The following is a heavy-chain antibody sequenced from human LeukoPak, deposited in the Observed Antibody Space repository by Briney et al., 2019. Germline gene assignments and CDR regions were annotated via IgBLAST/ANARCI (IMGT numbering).Heavy chain of an antibody. CDR2: ISGSGGST. D-gene: IGHD3-22*01. CDR3: AKGYYDSSGYYYFDY. Sequence: GGSLRLSCAASGFTFSSYAMSWVRQAPGKGLEWVSAISGSGGSTYYADSVKGRFTISRGNSKNTLYLQMSSLRAEDTAVYYCAKGYYDSSGYYYFDYWGQGTLVTVSS. CDR1: GFTFSSYA. J-gene: IGHJ4*02. V-gene: IGHV3-23*01.